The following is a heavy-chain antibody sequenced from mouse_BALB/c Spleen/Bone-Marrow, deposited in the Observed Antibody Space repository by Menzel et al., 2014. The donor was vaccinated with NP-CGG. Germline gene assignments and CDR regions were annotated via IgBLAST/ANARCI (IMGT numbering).Heavy chain of an antibody. V-gene: IGHV5-6-3*01. CDR2: INVNGDTT. Sequence: EVMLVESGGGLVQPGGSLKLSCAASGFTFSSHGMSWVRQTPDKRLEMIATINVNGDTTYHPDSVKGRFTISRDNVKNTLYLQMSSLKSEDTAMYYCARGYDYSSWFAYWGQGTLVTVSA. D-gene: IGHD2-4*01. CDR3: ARGYDYSSWFAY. J-gene: IGHJ3*01. CDR1: GFTFSSHG.